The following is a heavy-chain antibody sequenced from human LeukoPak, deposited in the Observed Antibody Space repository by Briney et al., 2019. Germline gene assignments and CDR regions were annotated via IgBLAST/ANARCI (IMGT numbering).Heavy chain of an antibody. V-gene: IGHV1-69*05. D-gene: IGHD3-10*01. CDR2: IIPIFGTA. Sequence: GASVKLSCKASGGTFSSYAISWVRQAPGQGLEWMGGIIPIFGTANYAQKFQGRVTITTDESTSTAYMERSSLSSEDTAVYYCARIYGSGSYWGYYYYMDVWGQGTLVTVSS. CDR3: ARIYGSGSYWGYYYYMDV. CDR1: GGTFSSYA. J-gene: IGHJ6*03.